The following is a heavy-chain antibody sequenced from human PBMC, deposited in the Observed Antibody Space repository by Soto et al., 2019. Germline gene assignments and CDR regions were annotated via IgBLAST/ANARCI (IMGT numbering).Heavy chain of an antibody. CDR3: ARLPNIGPNPPFDH. Sequence: SETLSLTCAVSGGSISSGCYSWSWIRQPPGKGLEYIGYIYHSGNYIYNPSLRGRIRISLDTSRSQFSLMLTSVTAADTAVYYCARLPNIGPNPPFDHWGQGILVTVSS. V-gene: IGHV4-30-2*01. CDR2: IYHSGNY. J-gene: IGHJ4*02. D-gene: IGHD2-15*01. CDR1: GGSISSGCYS.